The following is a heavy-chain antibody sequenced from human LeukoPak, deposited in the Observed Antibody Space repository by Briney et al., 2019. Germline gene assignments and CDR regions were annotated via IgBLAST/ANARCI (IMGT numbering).Heavy chain of an antibody. Sequence: ASVKVSCKASGYTFTSYGISWVRQAPGQGLEWMGWISAYNGNTNYAQKLQGRVTMTEDTSTDTAYMELSSLRSEDTAVYYCATEPGYCSGGSCYYFDYWGQGTLVTVSS. CDR1: GYTFTSYG. D-gene: IGHD2-15*01. CDR2: ISAYNGNT. CDR3: ATEPGYCSGGSCYYFDY. V-gene: IGHV1-18*01. J-gene: IGHJ4*02.